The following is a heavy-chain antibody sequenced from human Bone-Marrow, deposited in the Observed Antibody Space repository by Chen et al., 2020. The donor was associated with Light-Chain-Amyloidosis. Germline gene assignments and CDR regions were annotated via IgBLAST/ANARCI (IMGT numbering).Heavy chain of an antibody. Sequence: QVQLQESGPGLVRPSQTLSLTCAVSGVSITTGDYYWSWIRQPPGKGLDWIGYIFYTGRTYYHPTLKSRLTISLDTSKNQFSLKVTSVTAANTAMYYCATMRLSGIGAFDIWGQGTVLTVSS. D-gene: IGHD6-25*01. CDR3: ATMRLSGIGAFDI. V-gene: IGHV4-30-4*01. CDR1: GVSITTGDYY. J-gene: IGHJ3*02. CDR2: IFYTGRT.